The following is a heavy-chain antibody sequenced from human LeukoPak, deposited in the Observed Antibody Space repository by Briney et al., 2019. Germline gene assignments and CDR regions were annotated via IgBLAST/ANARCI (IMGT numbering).Heavy chain of an antibody. V-gene: IGHV4-39*01. CDR3: ARRGYCSSTSCYEYWFDP. CDR1: GGSISSYY. J-gene: IGHJ5*02. D-gene: IGHD2-2*01. CDR2: IYYSGST. Sequence: SETLSLTCTVSGGSISSYYLGWIRQPPGKGLEWIGIIYYSGSTYYNPSLKSRLTISVDTSKNQFSLKLSSVTATDTAVYYCARRGYCSSTSCYEYWFDPWGQGTLVTVSS.